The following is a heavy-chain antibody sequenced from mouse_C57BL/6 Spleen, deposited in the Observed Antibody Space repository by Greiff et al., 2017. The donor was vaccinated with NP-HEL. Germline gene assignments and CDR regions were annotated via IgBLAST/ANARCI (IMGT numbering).Heavy chain of an antibody. V-gene: IGHV10-1*01. CDR2: IRSKSNNYAT. J-gene: IGHJ1*03. D-gene: IGHD2-3*01. CDR3: VSLYDYWYFDV. CDR1: GFSFNTYA. Sequence: EVQLVEPGGGLVQPKGSLKLSCAASGFSFNTYAMNWVRQAPGKGVEWVARIRSKSNNYATYYADSVKDRFTISRDDSESMLYLQMNNLKTEDTAVYYCVSLYDYWYFDVWGTGTTVTVSS.